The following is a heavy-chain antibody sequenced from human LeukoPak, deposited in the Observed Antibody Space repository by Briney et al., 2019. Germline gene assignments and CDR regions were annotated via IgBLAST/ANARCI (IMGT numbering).Heavy chain of an antibody. CDR1: GFTFSSKW. CDR2: IKYDGGEK. J-gene: IGHJ4*02. CDR3: ARESTEERPGC. Sequence: GGSLRLSCAASGFTFSSKWMSWVRQAPGKGLEWVANIKYDGGEKYYVDSVKGRFTISRDNAKNSLYLQMNSLRAEDTAVYYCARESTEERPGCWGQGTLVTVSS. D-gene: IGHD1-1*01. V-gene: IGHV3-7*01.